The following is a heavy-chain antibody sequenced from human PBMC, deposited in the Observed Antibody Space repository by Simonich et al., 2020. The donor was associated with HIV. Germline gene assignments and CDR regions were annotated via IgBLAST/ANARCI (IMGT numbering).Heavy chain of an antibody. CDR2: IRGSGGST. CDR1: GFTFSSYA. CDR3: AKDRYYNFWSGYYDY. J-gene: IGHJ4*02. D-gene: IGHD3-3*01. Sequence: EVQLLESGGGLVQPGGSLRLSCAASGFTFSSYAMSWVRQAPGKGLEWVSAIRGSGGSTSYADSVKCRFTISRDNSKNTLYLQMNSLRAEDTAVYYCAKDRYYNFWSGYYDYWGQGTLVTVSS. V-gene: IGHV3-23*01.